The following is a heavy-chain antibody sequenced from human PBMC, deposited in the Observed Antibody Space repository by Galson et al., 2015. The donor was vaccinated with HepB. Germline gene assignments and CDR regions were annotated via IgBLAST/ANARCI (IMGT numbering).Heavy chain of an antibody. J-gene: IGHJ4*02. Sequence: SLRLSCAASGFTFSNYWMHWFRRAPGKGLVWVSRINSDGSTTDYADSVKGRFTISRDNAKNTLYLQMNSLRVEDTAMYYCTSTMVTQFDYWGQGALLTVSS. D-gene: IGHD4-23*01. CDR1: GFTFSNYW. CDR2: INSDGSTT. CDR3: TSTMVTQFDY. V-gene: IGHV3-74*01.